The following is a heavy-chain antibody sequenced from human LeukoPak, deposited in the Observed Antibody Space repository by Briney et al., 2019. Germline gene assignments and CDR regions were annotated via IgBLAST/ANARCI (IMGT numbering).Heavy chain of an antibody. CDR3: AREPIYGGNPDY. Sequence: ASVKVSCKASGYTFTSYSIHWVRQAPGQRLEWMGWTNADNGDTKYSQKFQGRVTITRDTSANTAYMELSSLRSEDTAVYYCAREPIYGGNPDYWGQGILVTVSS. J-gene: IGHJ4*02. CDR1: GYTFTSYS. CDR2: TNADNGDT. D-gene: IGHD4/OR15-4a*01. V-gene: IGHV1-3*01.